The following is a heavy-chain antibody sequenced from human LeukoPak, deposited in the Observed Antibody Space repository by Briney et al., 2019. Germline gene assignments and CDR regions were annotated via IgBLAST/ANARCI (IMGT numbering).Heavy chain of an antibody. CDR2: ISERGGST. Sequence: RPGGSLRLSCVVSGITLSNYGMSWVRQAPGKGLEWASGISERGGSTNYADSVKGRFIISRDTSKNTVYLQMNSLRVEDTAVYFCAKRGIVIRAVIIIGFHKEAYYFDYWGQGILVTVSS. CDR1: GITLSNYG. CDR3: AKRGIVIRAVIIIGFHKEAYYFDY. V-gene: IGHV3-23*01. J-gene: IGHJ4*02. D-gene: IGHD3-10*01.